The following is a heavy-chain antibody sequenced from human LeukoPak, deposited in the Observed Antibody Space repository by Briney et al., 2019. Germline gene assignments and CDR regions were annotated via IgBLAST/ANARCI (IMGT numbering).Heavy chain of an antibody. Sequence: SVKVSCKASGGTFSSYAISWVRQAPGQGLEWMGGIIPIFGTANYAQKFQGRVTITADESASTAYMELSSLRSEDTAVYYCASKGNYYDSSGYLLLIYWGQGTLVTVSS. J-gene: IGHJ4*02. CDR3: ASKGNYYDSSGYLLLIY. CDR2: IIPIFGTA. CDR1: GGTFSSYA. V-gene: IGHV1-69*13. D-gene: IGHD3-22*01.